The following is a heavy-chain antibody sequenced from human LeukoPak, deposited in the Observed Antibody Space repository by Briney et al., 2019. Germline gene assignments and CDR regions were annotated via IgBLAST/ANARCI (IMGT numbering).Heavy chain of an antibody. CDR3: ARAVYDSSGPTPVDY. J-gene: IGHJ4*02. D-gene: IGHD3-22*01. Sequence: PSQTLSLTCTVSGGSISSGGYYWSWIRQPPGKGLEWIGEINHSGSTNYNPSLKSRVTISVDTSKNQFSLKLSSVTAADTAVYYCARAVYDSSGPTPVDYWGQGTLVTVSS. CDR1: GGSISSGGYY. V-gene: IGHV4-30-2*01. CDR2: INHSGST.